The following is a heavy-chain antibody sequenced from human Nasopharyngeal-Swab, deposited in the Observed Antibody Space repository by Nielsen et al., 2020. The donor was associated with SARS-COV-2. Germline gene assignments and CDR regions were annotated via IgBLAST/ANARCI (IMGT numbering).Heavy chain of an antibody. CDR2: INSDGSST. J-gene: IGHJ4*02. Sequence: VRQAPGKGLVWVSRINSDGSSTTYADSVKGRFTISRDNAKNTLYLQMNSLRAEDTAVYYCARDYYDYVWGSYRYLGHFDYWGQGTLVTVSS. V-gene: IGHV3-74*01. CDR3: ARDYYDYVWGSYRYLGHFDY. D-gene: IGHD3-16*02.